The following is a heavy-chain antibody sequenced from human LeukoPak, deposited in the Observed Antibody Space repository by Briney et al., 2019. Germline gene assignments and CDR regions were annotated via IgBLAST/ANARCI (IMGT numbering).Heavy chain of an antibody. CDR3: ARGPGALIVINGLDY. Sequence: SETLSPTCAIYGGSFSGYYWSWIRQPPGKGLEWIGEINHSGSTNYNPSLKSRVTISVDTSKNQFSLKLSSVTAADTAVYYCARGPGALIVINGLDYWGQGTLVTVSS. V-gene: IGHV4-34*01. CDR2: INHSGST. J-gene: IGHJ4*02. CDR1: GGSFSGYY. D-gene: IGHD7-27*01.